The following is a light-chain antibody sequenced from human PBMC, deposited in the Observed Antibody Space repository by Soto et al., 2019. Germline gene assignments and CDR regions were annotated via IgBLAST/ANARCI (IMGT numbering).Light chain of an antibody. J-gene: IGKJ2*01. CDR1: QTVINSH. V-gene: IGKV3-20*01. CDR3: QQYNNWPPLYT. CDR2: GAS. Sequence: DIVLTQSPDTLSLSPGERVTLSCRASQTVINSHVAWYRQKPGQPPRLLIQGASSRATGVADRFSGDGSGKDFTLTISRLDPEDFAVYYCQQYNNWPPLYTFGQGTKLEIK.